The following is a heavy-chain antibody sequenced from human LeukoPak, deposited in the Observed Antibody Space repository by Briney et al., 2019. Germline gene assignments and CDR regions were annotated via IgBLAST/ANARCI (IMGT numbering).Heavy chain of an antibody. V-gene: IGHV4-34*01. CDR1: GGSFSRYY. J-gene: IGHJ4*03. CDR2: IDHRGDT. CDR3: ARGATINETGYFDF. D-gene: IGHD5-24*01. Sequence: NPSETLSLTCAVYGGSFSRYYWSWIRQSPGKGLEWIAEIDHRGDTNYNPSVKSRVTISVDTSKNQFSLKMRSLSAADTALYYCARGATINETGYFDFWGQGTLVTVSS.